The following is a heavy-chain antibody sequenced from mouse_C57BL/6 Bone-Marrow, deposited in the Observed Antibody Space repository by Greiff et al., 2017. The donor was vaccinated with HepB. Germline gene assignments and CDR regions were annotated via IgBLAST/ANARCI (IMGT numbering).Heavy chain of an antibody. CDR1: GFTFSSYA. CDR2: ISDGGSYT. J-gene: IGHJ2*01. Sequence: EVKVVESGGGLVKPGGSLKLSCAASGFTFSSYAMSWVRQTPEKRLEWVATISDGGSYTYYPDNVKGRFTISRDNAKNNLYLQMSHLKSEDTAMYYCARLGGGLREFDYWGQGTTLTVSS. CDR3: ARLGGGLREFDY. D-gene: IGHD3-3*01. V-gene: IGHV5-4*03.